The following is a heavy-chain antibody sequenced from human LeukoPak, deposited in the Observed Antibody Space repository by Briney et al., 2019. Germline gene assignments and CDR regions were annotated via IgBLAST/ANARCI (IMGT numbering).Heavy chain of an antibody. V-gene: IGHV4-39*07. CDR2: IYYSGST. Sequence: SSETLSLTCTVSGGSISSSSYYWGWIRQPPGKGLEWIGSIYYSGSTYYNPSLKSRVTISVDTSKNQFSLKLSSVTAADTAVYYCARGPSYYCSSTSCYAGGYMDVWGKGTTVTISS. D-gene: IGHD2-2*01. J-gene: IGHJ6*03. CDR3: ARGPSYYCSSTSCYAGGYMDV. CDR1: GGSISSSSYY.